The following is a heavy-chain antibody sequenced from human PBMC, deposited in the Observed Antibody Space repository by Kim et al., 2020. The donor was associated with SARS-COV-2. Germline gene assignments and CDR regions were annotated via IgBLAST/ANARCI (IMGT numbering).Heavy chain of an antibody. CDR3: SRGAYDPPRYFDY. CDR2: IYPNGNT. J-gene: IGHJ4*02. CDR1: SGSINFYY. Sequence: SQTLSLTCTVSSGSINFYYWNWIRQPAGKGLECIGRIYPNGNTNYNPSLKSRGTMSVDTSNNQFSLKVTSLTAADTAGYFFSRGAYDPPRYFDYWGQVTL. V-gene: IGHV4-4*07. D-gene: IGHD5-12*01.